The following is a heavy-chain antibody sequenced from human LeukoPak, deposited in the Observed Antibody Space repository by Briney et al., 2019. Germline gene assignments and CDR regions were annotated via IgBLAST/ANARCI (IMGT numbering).Heavy chain of an antibody. CDR3: AKPRDYYGPFAY. CDR2: IHGSGDNT. V-gene: IGHV3-23*01. Sequence: PGGSLRLSCAASGFTFSNYALSWVRQAPGKGLEWVSGIHGSGDNTYYADSVKGRFTSSRDNSKNTLFLQMNNLRVEDTAVYYCAKPRDYYGPFAYWGQGTLVTVSS. J-gene: IGHJ4*02. D-gene: IGHD3-10*01. CDR1: GFTFSNYA.